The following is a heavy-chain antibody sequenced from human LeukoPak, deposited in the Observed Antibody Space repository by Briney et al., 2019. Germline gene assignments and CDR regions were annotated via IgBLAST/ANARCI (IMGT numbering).Heavy chain of an antibody. CDR2: IYNDGCRT. J-gene: IGHJ6*03. Sequence: GGSLRLSCAASGFTFSDHWMHWLRQAPGKGLEWLSRIYNDGCRTSYAHSVKGRFTISRDNAKNSLYLQMNSLRAEDTAVYYCARALLDIVVVPAALNDYYYYYYYMDVWGKGTTVTVSS. D-gene: IGHD2-2*03. CDR3: ARALLDIVVVPAALNDYYYYYYYMDV. CDR1: GFTFSDHW. V-gene: IGHV3-74*01.